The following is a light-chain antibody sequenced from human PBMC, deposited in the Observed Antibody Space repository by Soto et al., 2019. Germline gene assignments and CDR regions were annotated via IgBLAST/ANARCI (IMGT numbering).Light chain of an antibody. CDR2: DVS. CDR3: SSYTTSNTRQIV. CDR1: SSDVGGYNY. J-gene: IGLJ1*01. V-gene: IGLV2-14*03. Sequence: QSALTQPASVSGSPGQSITISCTGTSSDVGGYNYVSWYQHHPGKAPKLMIYDVSNRPSGVSNRFSGSKSGNTASLTISLLQPEDEADYYCSSYTTSNTRQIVFGTGTKVTVL.